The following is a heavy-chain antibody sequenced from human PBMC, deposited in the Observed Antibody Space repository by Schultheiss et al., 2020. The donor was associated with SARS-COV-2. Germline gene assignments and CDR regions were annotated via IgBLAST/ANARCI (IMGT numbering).Heavy chain of an antibody. V-gene: IGHV4-61*01. CDR2: IYYSGST. J-gene: IGHJ3*02. CDR1: GGSVSSGSYY. D-gene: IGHD3-10*01. CDR3: ASTGDYYGSGSPGAFDI. Sequence: SETLSLTCTVSGGSVSSGSYYWSWIRQPPGKGLEWIGYIYYSGSTNYNPSLKSRVTISVDTSKNQFSLKLSSVTAADTAVYYCASTGDYYGSGSPGAFDIWGQGTMVTVS.